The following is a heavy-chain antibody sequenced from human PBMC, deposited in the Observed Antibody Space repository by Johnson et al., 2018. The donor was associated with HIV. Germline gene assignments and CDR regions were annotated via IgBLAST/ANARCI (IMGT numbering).Heavy chain of an antibody. CDR2: INWNGGST. J-gene: IGHJ3*02. Sequence: VQLVESGGGVVRPGGSLRLSCAASGFTFDDYGMSWVRQAPGKGLEWVSGINWNGGSTAYADSVKGRFTISRDNAENSLYLQMNSLRAEDTAVYYCAKGAPPLGSPSWPDIWGQGTMVTVSS. D-gene: IGHD3-10*02. CDR3: AKGAPPLGSPSWPDI. V-gene: IGHV3-20*04. CDR1: GFTFDDYG.